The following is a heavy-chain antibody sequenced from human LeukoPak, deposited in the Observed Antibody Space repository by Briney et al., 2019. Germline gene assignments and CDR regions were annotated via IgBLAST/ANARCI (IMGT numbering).Heavy chain of an antibody. J-gene: IGHJ6*02. CDR3: ARRAHCTGGSCNPV. Sequence: SETLSLTCTVSGDSMSSSNYYWVWIRQPPGKGLEWIGSIYYGGSTYYNPSLKSRVTISLDTSKNQFSVKLSSVTAADTAAYYCARRAHCTGGSCNPVWGQGTTVTVSS. D-gene: IGHD2-15*01. CDR2: IYYGGST. CDR1: GDSMSSSNYY. V-gene: IGHV4-39*01.